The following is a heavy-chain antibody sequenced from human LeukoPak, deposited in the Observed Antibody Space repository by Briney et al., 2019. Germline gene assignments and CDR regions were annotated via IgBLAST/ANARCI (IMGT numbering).Heavy chain of an antibody. D-gene: IGHD3-16*01. CDR3: ATNEGGYFDY. Sequence: PGGSLRLSCAPSGFTFSSYSMNWVRQAPGQGLEWVSSISSSSSYIYYADSVKGRFTISRDNSKNSLYLQMTRLRAEDTAVYCCATNEGGYFDYWGQGTLVTVSS. CDR2: ISSSSSYI. J-gene: IGHJ4*02. CDR1: GFTFSSYS. V-gene: IGHV3-21*01.